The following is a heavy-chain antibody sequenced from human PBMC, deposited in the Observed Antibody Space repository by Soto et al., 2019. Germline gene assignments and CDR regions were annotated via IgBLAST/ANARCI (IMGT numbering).Heavy chain of an antibody. J-gene: IGHJ4*02. CDR1: GGSISSGDYY. Sequence: QVQLQESGPGLVKPSQTLSLTCTISGGSISSGDYYWSWIRQPPGKGLEWIGYIYYSGSTYYNPSLTSRFTISVDTSKNQFSLKLSSVTAADTAVYYCARGALRGYFAYWGQGTLVTVSS. CDR2: IYYSGST. V-gene: IGHV4-30-4*01. CDR3: ARGALRGYFAY. D-gene: IGHD3-16*01.